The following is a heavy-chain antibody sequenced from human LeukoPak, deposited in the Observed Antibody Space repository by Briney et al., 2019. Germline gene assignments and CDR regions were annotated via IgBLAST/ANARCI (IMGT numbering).Heavy chain of an antibody. V-gene: IGHV3-43*01. J-gene: IGHJ3*02. CDR1: GFTFDYYT. CDR2: ISWDGGST. CDR3: AKDIGGYCSGGSCYSGGAFDI. D-gene: IGHD2-15*01. Sequence: GGTLRLSCAASGFTFDYYTMHWVRQAPGKGLEWVSPISWDGGSTYYADSVKGRFTISRDNSKNSLYLQMNSLRTEDTALYYCAKDIGGYCSGGSCYSGGAFDIWGQGTMVTVSS.